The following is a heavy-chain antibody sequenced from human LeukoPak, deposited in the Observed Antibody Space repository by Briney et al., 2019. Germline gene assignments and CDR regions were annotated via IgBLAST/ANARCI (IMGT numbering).Heavy chain of an antibody. V-gene: IGHV3-33*01. J-gene: IGHJ4*02. Sequence: PGGSLRLSCAASGFTFSSYGMHWVRQAPGKGLEWVAVIWYDGSNKYYADSVKGRFTISRDNSKNTLYLQMNSLRAEDTAAYYCARVDHSGYSYGSCDYWGQGTPVTVSS. D-gene: IGHD5-18*01. CDR1: GFTFSSYG. CDR2: IWYDGSNK. CDR3: ARVDHSGYSYGSCDY.